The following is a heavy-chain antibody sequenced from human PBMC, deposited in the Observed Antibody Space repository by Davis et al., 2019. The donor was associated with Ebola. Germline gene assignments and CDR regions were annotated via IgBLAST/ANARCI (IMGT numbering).Heavy chain of an antibody. D-gene: IGHD6-19*01. V-gene: IGHV4-4*07. CDR2: IYSSGST. CDR3: AREASYYNSGWDY. Sequence: PGGSLRLSCTISGGSISSHYWTWIRQPAGKGLEWIGRIYSSGSTNYNPSLKSRVTMSVDTSKNQFSLKLTSVTAADTAMYYCAREASYYNSGWDYWGQGTLVTVSS. CDR1: GGSISSHY. J-gene: IGHJ4*02.